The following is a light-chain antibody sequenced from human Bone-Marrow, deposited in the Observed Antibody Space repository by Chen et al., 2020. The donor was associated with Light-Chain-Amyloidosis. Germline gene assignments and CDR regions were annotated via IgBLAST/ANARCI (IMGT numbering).Light chain of an antibody. Sequence: SYVLTQPSSVSVAPGQTATIACGGNNIGSTSVHWYQPTPGQAPLLVVYDDSDRPPGIPERLSGSNSGNTATLTISRVEAGDEADYYCQVWDRSSDRPVFGGGTKLTVL. CDR3: QVWDRSSDRPV. J-gene: IGLJ3*02. CDR2: DDS. CDR1: NIGSTS. V-gene: IGLV3-21*02.